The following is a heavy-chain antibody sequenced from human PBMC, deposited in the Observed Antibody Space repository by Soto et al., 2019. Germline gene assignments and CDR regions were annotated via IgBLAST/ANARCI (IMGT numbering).Heavy chain of an antibody. CDR2: ISSSGSTI. J-gene: IGHJ4*02. CDR1: GFTFSDYY. V-gene: IGHV3-11*01. D-gene: IGHD2-2*01. CDR3: ARNLPAATSEVVFDY. Sequence: GGSLRLSCAASGFTFSDYYMSWIRQAPGKGLEWVSYISSSGSTIYYADSVKGRFTISRDNAKNSLYLQMNSLTAADSAVYYCARNLPAATSEVVFDYWGQGTLVTVSS.